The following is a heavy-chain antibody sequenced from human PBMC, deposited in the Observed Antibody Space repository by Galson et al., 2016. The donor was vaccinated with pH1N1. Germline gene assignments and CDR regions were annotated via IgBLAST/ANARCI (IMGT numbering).Heavy chain of an antibody. CDR2: IYYGGST. D-gene: IGHD2/OR15-2a*01. V-gene: IGHV4-31*11. Sequence: TLSLSCAVYGVSFRGYYWSWIRHQPGKGLEWIGYIYYGGSTYYNPSFRSRVAMSVDTSKNQVALTLAAVTAADTAVYYCAKVPPSTSDMWGQGTMVTVTA. J-gene: IGHJ3*02. CDR1: GVSFRGYY. CDR3: AKVPPSTSDM.